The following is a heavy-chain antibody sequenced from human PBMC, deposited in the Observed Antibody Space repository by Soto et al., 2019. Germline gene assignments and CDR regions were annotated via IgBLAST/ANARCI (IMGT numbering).Heavy chain of an antibody. CDR2: IYYSGST. D-gene: IGHD6-6*01. Sequence: SQTLSLTCTVSGGSISSSSYYWGWIRQPPGKGLEWIGSIYYSGSTYYNPSLKSRVTISVDTPKNQFSLKLSSVTAADTAVYYCARHSSSYYFDYWGQGTLVTVSS. CDR1: GGSISSSSYY. CDR3: ARHSSSYYFDY. J-gene: IGHJ4*02. V-gene: IGHV4-39*01.